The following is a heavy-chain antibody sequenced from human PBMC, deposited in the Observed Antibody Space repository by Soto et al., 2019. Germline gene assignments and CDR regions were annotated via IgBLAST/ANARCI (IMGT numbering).Heavy chain of an antibody. J-gene: IGHJ3*02. CDR3: ARDSGGLNYDLLTGYYKNDAFDI. V-gene: IGHV1-69*01. Sequence: QVQLVQSGAEVKKPGSSVKVSCKASGGTFSSYAISWVRQAPGQGLEWMGGIIPIFGTANYAQKFQGRVTITADESTSTAYMELSSLRSEDTSVYYCARDSGGLNYDLLTGYYKNDAFDIWGQGTMVTVSS. D-gene: IGHD3-9*01. CDR2: IIPIFGTA. CDR1: GGTFSSYA.